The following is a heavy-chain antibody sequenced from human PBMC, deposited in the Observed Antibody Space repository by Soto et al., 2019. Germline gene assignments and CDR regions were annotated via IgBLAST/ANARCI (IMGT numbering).Heavy chain of an antibody. CDR3: ARLMATSCFDP. Sequence: SETLSLTCTVSGGSISRGGHHWSWIRQHPAKGLEWIGHIYYSGTTYYNPSLKSRATRSAETSENHLSLKVISVTAADTAVYFCARLMATSCFDPWGQGTPVTV. CDR1: GGSISRGGHH. V-gene: IGHV4-31*03. J-gene: IGHJ5*02. CDR2: IYYSGTT.